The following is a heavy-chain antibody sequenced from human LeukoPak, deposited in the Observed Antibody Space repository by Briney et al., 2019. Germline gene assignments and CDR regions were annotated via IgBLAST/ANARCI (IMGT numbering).Heavy chain of an antibody. V-gene: IGHV3-43D*03. CDR1: GFTFDDYA. J-gene: IGHJ4*02. Sequence: GGSLRLSCAASGFTFDDYAMHWVRQAPGKGLEWVSLISWDGGSTYYADSVKGRFTISRDNSKNSLYLQMNSLRAEDTALYYCAKDMAAYYYASGNIDYWGQGALVTVSS. CDR2: ISWDGGST. CDR3: AKDMAAYYYASGNIDY. D-gene: IGHD3-10*01.